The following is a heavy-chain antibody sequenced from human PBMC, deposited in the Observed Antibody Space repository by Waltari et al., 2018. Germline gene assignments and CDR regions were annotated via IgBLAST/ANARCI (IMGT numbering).Heavy chain of an antibody. V-gene: IGHV4-4*07. J-gene: IGHJ3*02. Sequence: QVQLQESGPGLVKPSETLSLTCTVSGGSISSYYWSWIRQPAGKGLEWIGRIYTSGSTNYNPSLKSRVTMSVDTSKNQFSLKLSSVTAADTAVYYCARAYDFWSGYYPSDAFDIWGQGTMVTVSS. CDR3: ARAYDFWSGYYPSDAFDI. D-gene: IGHD3-3*01. CDR1: GGSISSYY. CDR2: IYTSGST.